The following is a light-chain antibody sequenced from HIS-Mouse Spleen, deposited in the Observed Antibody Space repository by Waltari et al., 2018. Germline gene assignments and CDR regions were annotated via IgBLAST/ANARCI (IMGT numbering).Light chain of an antibody. J-gene: IGLJ1*01. CDR1: SSDVGGYNY. Sequence: QSALTQPASVSGSPGQSITISCTGTSSDVGGYNYVSWYQQHPGKAPKLMIYEVSNRRSVVPNRFSGSKSGNTASLTISGLQAEDEADYYCSSYTSSSTYVFGTGTKVTVL. CDR3: SSYTSSSTYV. V-gene: IGLV2-14*01. CDR2: EVS.